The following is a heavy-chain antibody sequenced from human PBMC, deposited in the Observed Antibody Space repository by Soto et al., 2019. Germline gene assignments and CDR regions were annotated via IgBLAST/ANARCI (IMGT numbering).Heavy chain of an antibody. V-gene: IGHV1-8*01. J-gene: IGHJ5*02. Sequence: QVQLVQSGAEVKKPGASVKVSCKASGYTFTSHDINWMRQTTGQGLEWMGWMNPNSGHTNSAQKFQDRVTMTRDTSINTAYMELTNLRSEDTAIYYCASDMSTTWGQGTLVTVSS. D-gene: IGHD2-2*01. CDR2: MNPNSGHT. CDR3: ASDMSTT. CDR1: GYTFTSHD.